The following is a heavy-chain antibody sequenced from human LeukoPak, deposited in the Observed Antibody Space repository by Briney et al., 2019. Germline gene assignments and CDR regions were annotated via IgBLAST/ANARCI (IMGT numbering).Heavy chain of an antibody. CDR1: GYIFTGYY. V-gene: IGHV1-2*02. Sequence: ASVKVSCKASGYIFTGYYMHWVRQAPGQGLEWMGWINLNSGGTNYAQKFQGRVTLTRDTSINTAYMELSRLKSDDTAVYYCASWADRNAHVAVFDYWGQGTLVAVSS. CDR2: INLNSGGT. CDR3: ASWADRNAHVAVFDY. J-gene: IGHJ4*02. D-gene: IGHD2-21*01.